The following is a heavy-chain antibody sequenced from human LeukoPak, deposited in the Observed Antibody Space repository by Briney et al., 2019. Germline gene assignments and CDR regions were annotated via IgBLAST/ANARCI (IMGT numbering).Heavy chain of an antibody. V-gene: IGHV4-59*12. J-gene: IGHJ4*02. CDR2: IYYSGST. Sequence: PSETLSLTCTVSGGSISSYYWSWIRQPPGKGLEWIGYIYYSGSTNYNPSLKSRVTISLDTSKNQFSLKLSSVTAADTAVYYRAGGGSYLRYYFDFWGQGTLVTVSS. CDR1: GGSISSYY. CDR3: AGGGSYLRYYFDF. D-gene: IGHD1-26*01.